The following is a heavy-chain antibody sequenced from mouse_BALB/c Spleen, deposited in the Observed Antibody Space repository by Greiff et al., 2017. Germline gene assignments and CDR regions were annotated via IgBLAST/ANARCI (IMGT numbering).Heavy chain of an antibody. CDR3: VRQEYGTTGFAY. V-gene: IGHV10-1*02. CDR2: IRSKSNNYAT. J-gene: IGHJ3*01. D-gene: IGHD2-10*02. CDR1: GFTFNTYA. Sequence: EVQGVESGGGLVQPKGSLKLSCAASGFTFNTYAMNWVRQAPGKGLEWVARIRSKSNNYATYYADSVKDRFTISRDDSQSMLYLQMNNLKTEDTAMYYCVRQEYGTTGFAYWGQGTLVTVSA.